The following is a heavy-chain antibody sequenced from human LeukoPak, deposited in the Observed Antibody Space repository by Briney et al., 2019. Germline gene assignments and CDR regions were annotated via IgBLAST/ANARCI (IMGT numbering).Heavy chain of an antibody. Sequence: PSETLSLTCTVSGGSISSYYWSWIRQPPGKGLEWIGYIYYSGSTNYNPSLKSRVTISVDTSRNQFSLKLSSVTAADTAVYYCARVRFLEWLSTGWFDPWGQGTLVTVSS. D-gene: IGHD3-3*01. CDR1: GGSISSYY. J-gene: IGHJ5*02. CDR3: ARVRFLEWLSTGWFDP. CDR2: IYYSGST. V-gene: IGHV4-59*01.